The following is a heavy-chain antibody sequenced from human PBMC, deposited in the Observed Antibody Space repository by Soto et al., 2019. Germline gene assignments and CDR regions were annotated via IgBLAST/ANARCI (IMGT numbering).Heavy chain of an antibody. V-gene: IGHV3-7*01. CDR3: ARTGLSGEFYYFDY. D-gene: IGHD7-27*01. CDR1: GFTFSSYW. J-gene: IGHJ4*02. CDR2: IKQDGSEK. Sequence: GESLKISCAASGFTFSSYWMSWVRQAPGKGLEWVANIKQDGSEKYYVDSVKGRFTISRDNAKNSLYLQMNSLRAEDTAVYYCARTGLSGEFYYFDYWGQGTLVTVSS.